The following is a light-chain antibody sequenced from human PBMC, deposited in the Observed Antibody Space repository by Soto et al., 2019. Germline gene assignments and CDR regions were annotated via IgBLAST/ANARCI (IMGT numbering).Light chain of an antibody. CDR2: DVS. CDR3: RERGGAWLS. J-gene: IGKJ4*01. Sequence: IVLTQSPATLSLSPGERATLSCRASESVGRYLAWYQQKPGQVPRLLIYDVSRRATGIPARFSGSGSGTDFTLTISSLEPEDFAVYYCRERGGAWLSFGGGTRVDIK. CDR1: ESVGRY. V-gene: IGKV3-11*01.